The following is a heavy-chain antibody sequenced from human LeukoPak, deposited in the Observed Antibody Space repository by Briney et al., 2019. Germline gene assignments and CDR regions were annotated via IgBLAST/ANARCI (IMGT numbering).Heavy chain of an antibody. V-gene: IGHV4-38-2*02. CDR2: IYHSGST. CDR1: GYSISSGYY. J-gene: IGHJ4*02. Sequence: SETLSLTCTVSGYSISSGYYWGWIRPPPGKGLEWIGSIYHSGSTYYNPSLKSRVTISVDTSKNQFSLKLSSVTAADTAVYYCARDLRYFDYWGQGTLVTVSS. CDR3: ARDLRYFDY.